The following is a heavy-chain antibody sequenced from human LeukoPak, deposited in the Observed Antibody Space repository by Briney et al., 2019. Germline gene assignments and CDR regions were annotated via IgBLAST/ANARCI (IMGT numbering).Heavy chain of an antibody. D-gene: IGHD3-16*02. CDR3: ARGVYDYVWGSYRLVSFDY. J-gene: IGHJ4*02. V-gene: IGHV3-7*01. Sequence: GGSLRLSCAASGFTFSSYCMSWVRQAPGKGLEWVANIKQDGSEKYYVDSVKGRFTISRDNAKNSLYLQMNSLRAEDTAVYYCARGVYDYVWGSYRLVSFDYWGQGTLVTVSS. CDR2: IKQDGSEK. CDR1: GFTFSSYC.